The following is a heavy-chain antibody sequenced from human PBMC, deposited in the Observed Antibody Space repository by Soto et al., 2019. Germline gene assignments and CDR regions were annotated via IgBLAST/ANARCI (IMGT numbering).Heavy chain of an antibody. CDR1: EFTFYTYA. D-gene: IGHD2-21*01. Sequence: GGSLRLSCTASEFTFYTYAMTWVRQAPGKGLEWVSSITDTGVSTYYADSVKGRFTISRDNSRNTLYLQMNSLRTDDTAVYYCAKDTPVVMFLFDSWGRGTLVTVSS. CDR2: ITDTGVST. V-gene: IGHV3-23*01. J-gene: IGHJ4*02. CDR3: AKDTPVVMFLFDS.